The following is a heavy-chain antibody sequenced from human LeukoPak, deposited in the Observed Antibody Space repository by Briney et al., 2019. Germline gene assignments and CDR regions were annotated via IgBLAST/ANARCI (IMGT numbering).Heavy chain of an antibody. Sequence: GGSLRLSCAASGFTVSSNYMSWVRQAPGKGLEWVSVIYSGGSTYYADSVKGRFTISRDNSKNTLYLQMNSLRAEDTAVYYCATAARTNPPFDYGAREPWSPSPQ. CDR3: ATAARTNPPFDY. CDR2: IYSGGST. J-gene: IGHJ4*02. V-gene: IGHV3-53*01. CDR1: GFTVSSNY. D-gene: IGHD1-7*01.